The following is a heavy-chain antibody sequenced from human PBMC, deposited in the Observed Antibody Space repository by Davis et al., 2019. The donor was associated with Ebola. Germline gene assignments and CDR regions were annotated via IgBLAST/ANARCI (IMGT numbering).Heavy chain of an antibody. J-gene: IGHJ4*02. CDR2: IIPIFGTA. Sequence: SVKVSCKASGYTFTSYAISWVRQAPGQGLEWMGGIIPIFGTANYAQKFQGRVTITADKSTSTAYMELSSLRSEDTAVYYCARASGRYGSGSFTKYYFDYWGQGTLVTVSS. V-gene: IGHV1-69*06. D-gene: IGHD3-10*01. CDR3: ARASGRYGSGSFTKYYFDY. CDR1: GYTFTSYA.